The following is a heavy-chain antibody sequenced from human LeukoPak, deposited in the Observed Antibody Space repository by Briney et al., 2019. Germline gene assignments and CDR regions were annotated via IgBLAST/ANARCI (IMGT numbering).Heavy chain of an antibody. CDR3: ARGRGITMIRGLYYFDY. D-gene: IGHD3-22*01. V-gene: IGHV1-69*06. J-gene: IGHJ4*02. CDR1: GGTFSSYA. CDR2: IIPIFGTA. Sequence: SVKVSCKASGGTFSSYAISWVRQAPGQGLEWMGGIIPIFGTANYAQKFQGRVTITADKSTSTAYMELSSLRSEDTAVYYCARGRGITMIRGLYYFDYWGQGTLVTVSS.